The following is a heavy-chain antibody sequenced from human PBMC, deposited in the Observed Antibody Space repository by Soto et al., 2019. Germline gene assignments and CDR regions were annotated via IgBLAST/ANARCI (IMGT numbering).Heavy chain of an antibody. CDR2: INHSGST. V-gene: IGHV4-34*01. J-gene: IGHJ4*02. Sequence: SETLSLTCTVSGGSISSYYWSWIRQPPGKGLEWIGEINHSGSTNYNPSIKSRVTISVDTSKNQFSLKMSSVTAADTVLYYCARLRYYYGPEDYWGQGTLVTVSS. CDR3: ARLRYYYGPEDY. D-gene: IGHD3-10*01. CDR1: GGSISSYY.